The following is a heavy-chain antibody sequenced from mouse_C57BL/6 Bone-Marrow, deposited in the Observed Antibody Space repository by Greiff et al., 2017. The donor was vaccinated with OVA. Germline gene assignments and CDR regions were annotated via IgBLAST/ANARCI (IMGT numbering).Heavy chain of an antibody. CDR1: GYTFTSYW. CDR3: AGYGYDRFAY. CDR2: IYPSDSET. V-gene: IGHV1-61*01. J-gene: IGHJ3*01. D-gene: IGHD2-2*01. Sequence: QVQLKQPGAELVRPGSSVKLSCKASGYTFTSYWMDWVKQRPGQGLEWIGNIYPSDSETHYNQKFKDKATLTVDKSSSTAYMQLSSLTSEDSAVYYCAGYGYDRFAYWGQGTLVTVSA.